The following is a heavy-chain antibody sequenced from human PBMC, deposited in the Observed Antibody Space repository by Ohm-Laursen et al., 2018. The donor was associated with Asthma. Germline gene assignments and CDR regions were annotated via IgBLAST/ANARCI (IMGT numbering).Heavy chain of an antibody. Sequence: SLRLSCTASGITVSVNYMSWVRQAPGKGLEWVPVIYNGGSTYHADSVKGRFTISRDNSKNTLYLQMNSLRAEDTAVYYCAKGMYSSSLADAFDIWGQGTMVTVSS. V-gene: IGHV3-53*05. CDR3: AKGMYSSSLADAFDI. J-gene: IGHJ3*02. D-gene: IGHD6-6*01. CDR1: GITVSVNY. CDR2: IYNGGST.